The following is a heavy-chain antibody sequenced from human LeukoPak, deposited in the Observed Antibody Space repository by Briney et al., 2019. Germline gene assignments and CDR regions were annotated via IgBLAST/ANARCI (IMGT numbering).Heavy chain of an antibody. CDR2: IYKSGTT. CDR3: ARHGGSTGLDPFDF. D-gene: IGHD1-26*01. V-gene: IGHV4-39*01. Sequence: SETLSLTCTVSGGSISNTNYYWGWIRQPPGRGLEWLGSIYKSGTTYYYPSLKSRVTISVDTSKNQFSLGLSSVTAADTAVYYCARHGGSTGLDPFDFWGQGALVTVSS. CDR1: GGSISNTNYY. J-gene: IGHJ4*02.